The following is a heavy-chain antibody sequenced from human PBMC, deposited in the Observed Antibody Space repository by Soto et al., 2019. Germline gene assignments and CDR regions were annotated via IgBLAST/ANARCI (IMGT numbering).Heavy chain of an antibody. J-gene: IGHJ4*02. Sequence: PGGSLRLCCTASGFTFNTHWMHWVRQAPGKGLVWVSRIYFDGTTTNYADSVKGRLTVSRDNAKNTVYLHVNTLRDEETAVYYCARWGSMGVDYRGQGT. CDR2: IYFDGTTT. CDR3: ARWGSMGVDY. V-gene: IGHV3-74*01. D-gene: IGHD1-26*01. CDR1: GFTFNTHW.